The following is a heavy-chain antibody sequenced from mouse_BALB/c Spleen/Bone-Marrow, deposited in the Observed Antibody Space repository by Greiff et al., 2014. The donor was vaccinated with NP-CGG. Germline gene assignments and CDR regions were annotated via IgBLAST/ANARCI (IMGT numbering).Heavy chain of an antibody. J-gene: IGHJ3*01. CDR2: SRNKAKYYTT. D-gene: IGHD2-10*02. V-gene: IGHV7-1*02. CDR1: GFTFSDFY. Sequence: EVQLVESGGGLVQPGDSLRLSCATSGFTFSDFYMEWVRQPPGKRLGWIAASRNKAKYYTTEYSASVKGRFIVSRDTSQSVLYLQMNALRAEDTAIYYCARDVGYGNYFVYWGQGTLVTVSA. CDR3: ARDVGYGNYFVY.